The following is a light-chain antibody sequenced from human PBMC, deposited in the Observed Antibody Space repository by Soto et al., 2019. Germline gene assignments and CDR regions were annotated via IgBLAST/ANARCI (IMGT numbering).Light chain of an antibody. Sequence: DIALTQSPDTLSVSPGERATLSCRASRSAGFSLGWYQQKPGQAPRLLIYDTSTRATGVPARFSGSGSGTEFTLTISSLQSEDLAIYYCHQYKSWPPFTFGQGTRLEIK. CDR3: HQYKSWPPFT. CDR1: RSAGFS. J-gene: IGKJ5*01. V-gene: IGKV3-15*01. CDR2: DTS.